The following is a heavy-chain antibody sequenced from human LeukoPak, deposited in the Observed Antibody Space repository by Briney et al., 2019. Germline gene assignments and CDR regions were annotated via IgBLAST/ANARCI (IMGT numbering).Heavy chain of an antibody. CDR2: ISYDGSNK. J-gene: IGHJ4*02. CDR3: AKGLSFDWLFIDYFDY. D-gene: IGHD3-9*01. Sequence: PGRSLRLSCAASGFTFSSYAMHWVRQAPGKGLEWVAVISYDGSNKYYADSVKGRFTISRDNSKNTLYLQMNSLRAEDTAVYYCAKGLSFDWLFIDYFDYWGQGTLVTVSS. V-gene: IGHV3-30-3*01. CDR1: GFTFSSYA.